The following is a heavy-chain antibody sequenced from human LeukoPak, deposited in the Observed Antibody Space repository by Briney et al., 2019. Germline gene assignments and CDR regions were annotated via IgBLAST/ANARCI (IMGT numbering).Heavy chain of an antibody. Sequence: PSQTLPLTCTVSGGSISSGGYYWSWIRQHPGKGLEWIGYIYYSGSTYYNPSLKSRVTISVDTSKNQFSLKLSSVTAADTAVYYCAAGRMATIWVDYWGQGTLVTVSS. D-gene: IGHD5-24*01. CDR2: IYYSGST. J-gene: IGHJ4*02. V-gene: IGHV4-31*03. CDR3: AAGRMATIWVDY. CDR1: GGSISSGGYY.